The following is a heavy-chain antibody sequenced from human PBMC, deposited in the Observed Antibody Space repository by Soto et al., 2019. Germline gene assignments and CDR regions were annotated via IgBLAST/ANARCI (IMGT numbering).Heavy chain of an antibody. CDR1: VGTFSNYA. J-gene: IGHJ4*02. D-gene: IGHD6-6*01. Sequence: QVQLVQSGAEVKKPGSSVKVSCKASVGTFSNYAISWVRQAPGQGLEWMGGFIPAFGTTHSAQKVAGRGPITADDATNTDMELRGLRSEDAALSSCSMSIGSSSFYFDFWGQGTLITVSS. CDR2: FIPAFGTT. CDR3: SMSIGSSSFYFDF. V-gene: IGHV1-69*01.